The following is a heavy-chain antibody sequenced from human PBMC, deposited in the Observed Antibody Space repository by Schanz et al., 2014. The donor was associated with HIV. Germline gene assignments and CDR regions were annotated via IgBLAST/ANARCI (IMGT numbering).Heavy chain of an antibody. CDR1: GFILTNYW. CDR3: ARWRSDSNFSPPLFDF. J-gene: IGHJ2*01. V-gene: IGHV3-7*01. Sequence: EVQLVESGGGLVQPGGSLRLSCGASGFILTNYWMAWVRQAPGKGLEWVANIKQDATEKNYVDSVKGRFTISRDNAKNSLYLQMNSMRVEDTAVYYCARWRSDSNFSPPLFDFWGRGTLVTVSS. D-gene: IGHD3-9*01. CDR2: IKQDATEK.